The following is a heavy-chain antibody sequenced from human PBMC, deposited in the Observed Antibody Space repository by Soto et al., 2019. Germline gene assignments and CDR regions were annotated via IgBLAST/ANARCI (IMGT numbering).Heavy chain of an antibody. CDR2: INSDGSST. V-gene: IGHV3-74*01. CDR3: ARVECSGGSCYSIDY. D-gene: IGHD2-15*01. CDR1: GFTFSSYW. Sequence: EVQLVESGGGLVQPGGSLRLSCAASGFTFSSYWMHWVRQAPGKGLVWISRINSDGSSTNYADYVKGRFTISRDNAKNTLYLQMNSLRAEDTAVYYCARVECSGGSCYSIDYWGQGTLVTVSS. J-gene: IGHJ4*02.